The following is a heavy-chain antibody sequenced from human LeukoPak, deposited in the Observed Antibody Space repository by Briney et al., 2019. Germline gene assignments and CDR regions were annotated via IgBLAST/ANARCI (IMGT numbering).Heavy chain of an antibody. Sequence: SETLSLTCTVSGGSISSTNYYWGWIRQPPGKGLEWIGSISYSGSRYYNPSLKSRVTISVDTSKNQFSLKLSSVTAADTAVYYCARDSGGNSGVDYWGQGTLVTVSS. J-gene: IGHJ4*02. CDR3: ARDSGGNSGVDY. D-gene: IGHD4-23*01. CDR1: GGSISSTNYY. CDR2: ISYSGSR. V-gene: IGHV4-39*07.